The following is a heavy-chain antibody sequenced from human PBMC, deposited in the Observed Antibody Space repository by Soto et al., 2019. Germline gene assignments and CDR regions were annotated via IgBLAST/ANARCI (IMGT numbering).Heavy chain of an antibody. V-gene: IGHV3-21*01. CDR2: ISSSSSYI. CDR1: GFTFSSYS. J-gene: IGHJ4*02. D-gene: IGHD3-22*01. Sequence: EVQLVESGGGLVKPGGSLRLSCAASGFTFSSYSMNWVRQAPGKGLEWVSSISSSSSYIYYADSVKGRFTISRDNAKNSLYLQMNSLRADDTAVYYCARPPNYYDSRGYYGYWGQGTLGTVSS. CDR3: ARPPNYYDSRGYYGY.